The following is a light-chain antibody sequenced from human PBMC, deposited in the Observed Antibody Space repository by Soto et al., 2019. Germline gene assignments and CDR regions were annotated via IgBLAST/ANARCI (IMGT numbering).Light chain of an antibody. J-gene: IGKJ1*01. V-gene: IGKV3-15*01. CDR3: QQYRIWPRT. Sequence: EIVMTQSPATLSVSPGERATLSCRASQSVNSNLAWYQQKPGQAPRLLIYGASNRATGIPARFSGSGSGTEFTLTISSLQSEDFAVYYCQQYRIWPRTFGQGPKVDIK. CDR2: GAS. CDR1: QSVNSN.